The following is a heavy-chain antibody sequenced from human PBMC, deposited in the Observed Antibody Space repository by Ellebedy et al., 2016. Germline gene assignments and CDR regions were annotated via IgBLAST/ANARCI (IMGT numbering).Heavy chain of an antibody. J-gene: IGHJ4*02. V-gene: IGHV4-59*01. CDR2: IYYSGST. CDR1: GGSISSYY. D-gene: IGHD6-19*01. CDR3: ARGKGHSRWLAQYYFDY. Sequence: GSLRLSXTVSGGSISSYYWSWIRQPPGKGLEWIGYIYYSGSTNYNPSLKSRVTISVDTSKNQFSLKLSSVTAADTAVYYCARGKGHSRWLAQYYFDYWGQGTLVTVSS.